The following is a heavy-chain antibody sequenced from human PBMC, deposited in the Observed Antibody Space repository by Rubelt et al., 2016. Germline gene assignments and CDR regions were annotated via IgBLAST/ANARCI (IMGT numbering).Heavy chain of an antibody. V-gene: IGHV2-5*02. D-gene: IGHD5-24*01. CDR1: GFSLTSSGMA. J-gene: IGHJ4*02. Sequence: QITLKESGPTLVKPTQTLTLTCSFSGFSLTSSGMAVAWIRQPPGKALEWLALIYWDDDKHYSPSLKNRLTITKDTSNNQVVLIMTNLDPVYTAASSCARSGMTRAGYCYGLFDTWGQGTLVTVSS. CDR2: IYWDDDK. CDR3: ARSGMTRAGYCYGLFDT.